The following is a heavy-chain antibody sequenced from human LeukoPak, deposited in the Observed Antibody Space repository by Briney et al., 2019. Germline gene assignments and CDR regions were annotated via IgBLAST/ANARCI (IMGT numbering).Heavy chain of an antibody. J-gene: IGHJ4*02. CDR2: INPNSGGT. CDR1: GYTFTGYY. V-gene: IGHV1-2*02. Sequence: ASVKVSCKASGYTFTGYYMHWVRQAPGQGLEWMGWINPNSGGTNYAQKFQGRVTMTRDTSISTAYMGLSRLRSDDTAVYYCAVRCSGGSCYSGYWGQGTLVTVSS. D-gene: IGHD2-15*01. CDR3: AVRCSGGSCYSGY.